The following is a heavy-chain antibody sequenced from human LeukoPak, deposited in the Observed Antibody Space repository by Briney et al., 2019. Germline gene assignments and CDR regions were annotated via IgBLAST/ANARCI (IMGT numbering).Heavy chain of an antibody. CDR1: GYTFTTYG. CDR3: ALIPYCTTATCYYFDY. D-gene: IGHD2-2*01. V-gene: IGHV1-18*04. Sequence: ASVKVSCKTSGYTFTTYGISWVRQAPGQGLEWMGWISTYNGDTNYAQKLQGRVTMTADTSTSTTYMELRSLRSDDTAVYYCALIPYCTTATCYYFDYWGQGTLVTVSS. J-gene: IGHJ4*02. CDR2: ISTYNGDT.